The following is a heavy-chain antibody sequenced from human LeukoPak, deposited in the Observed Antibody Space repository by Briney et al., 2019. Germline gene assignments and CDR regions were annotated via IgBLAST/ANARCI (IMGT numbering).Heavy chain of an antibody. Sequence: ASVTVSCKASGYTFTSYYMHWVRQAPGQGLEWMGIINPSGGSTSYAQKFQGRVTMTRDTSTSTVYMELSSLRSEDTAVYYCARVKYSSSSMPSAFDYWGQGTLVTVSS. CDR1: GYTFTSYY. J-gene: IGHJ4*02. D-gene: IGHD6-6*01. CDR2: INPSGGST. V-gene: IGHV1-46*01. CDR3: ARVKYSSSSMPSAFDY.